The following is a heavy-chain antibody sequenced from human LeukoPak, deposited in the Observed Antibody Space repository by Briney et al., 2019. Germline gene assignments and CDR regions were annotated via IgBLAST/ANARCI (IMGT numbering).Heavy chain of an antibody. CDR2: MNPNSGNT. J-gene: IGHJ6*02. V-gene: IGHV1-8*01. D-gene: IGHD6-13*01. CDR1: GYTFTSYD. Sequence: SVKVSCEASGYTFTSYDINWVRQATGQGLEWMGWMNPNSGNTGYAQKFQGRVTMTRNTSISTAYMELSSLRSEDTAVYYCIAAAGGYYYYYGMDVWGQGTTVTVSS. CDR3: IAAAGGYYYYYGMDV.